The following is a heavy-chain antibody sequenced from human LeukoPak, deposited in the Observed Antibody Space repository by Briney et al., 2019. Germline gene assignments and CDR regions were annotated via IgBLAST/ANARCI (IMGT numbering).Heavy chain of an antibody. D-gene: IGHD3-22*01. CDR3: ARGEGVRERDSSGP. V-gene: IGHV1-18*01. CDR1: GYTFTSYG. J-gene: IGHJ5*02. CDR2: ISAYNGNT. Sequence: ASVKVSCKASGYTFTSYGISWVRQAPGQGLEWMGWISAYNGNTNYAQKLQGRVTMTTDTSTSTAYMELRSLRSGDTAVYYCARGEGVRERDSSGPWGQGTLVTVSS.